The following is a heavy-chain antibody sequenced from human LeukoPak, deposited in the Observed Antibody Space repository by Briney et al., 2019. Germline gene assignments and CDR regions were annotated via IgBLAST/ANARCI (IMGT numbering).Heavy chain of an antibody. V-gene: IGHV1-69*06. CDR2: IIPIFGTA. J-gene: IGHJ6*04. Sequence: ASVKVSCKASGGTFSSYAISWVRQAPGQGLEWMGGIIPIFGTANYAQKFQGRVTITADKSTSTAYMELSSLRSEDTAVYYCARRTPRRYCGSTSCNYYYYGMDVWGKGATVTVSS. CDR3: ARRTPRRYCGSTSCNYYYYGMDV. D-gene: IGHD2-2*01. CDR1: GGTFSSYA.